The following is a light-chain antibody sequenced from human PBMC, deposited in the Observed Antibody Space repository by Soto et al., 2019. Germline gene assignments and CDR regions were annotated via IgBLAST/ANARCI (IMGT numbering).Light chain of an antibody. CDR2: EGS. V-gene: IGLV2-23*01. CDR1: SSDVGGYNY. J-gene: IGLJ3*02. Sequence: QSVLTQPASVSGSPGQSITISCTGSSSDVGGYNYVSWYQQHPGKAPKLMIYEGSKRPSGVSNRFSGSKSGNTASLTISGLQAEDEADYYCCSYAGSSTNWVFGGGTKLTVL. CDR3: CSYAGSSTNWV.